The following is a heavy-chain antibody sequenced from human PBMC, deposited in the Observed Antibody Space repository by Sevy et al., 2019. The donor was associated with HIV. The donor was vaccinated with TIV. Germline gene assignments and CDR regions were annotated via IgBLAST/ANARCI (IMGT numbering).Heavy chain of an antibody. CDR2: IIPIFGTA. Sequence: ASVKVSCKASGGTFSSYAISWVRQAPGQGLEWMGGIIPIFGTANYAQKFQGRVTITADESTSTAYMELSSLRSEDTDVYYCAREEGYGVYTLDYWGQGTLVTVSS. CDR1: GGTFSSYA. CDR3: AREEGYGVYTLDY. J-gene: IGHJ4*02. D-gene: IGHD4-17*01. V-gene: IGHV1-69*13.